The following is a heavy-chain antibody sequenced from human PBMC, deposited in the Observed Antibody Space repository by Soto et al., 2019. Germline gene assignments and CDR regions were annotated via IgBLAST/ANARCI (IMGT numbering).Heavy chain of an antibody. CDR2: IYSGGST. Sequence: EVQLVESGGGLIQPGGSLRLSCAASGFTVSSNYMSWVRQAPGKGLEWVSVIYSGGSTYYADSVKGRFTISRDNSKNTLYLQMNSLRAEDTAVYYCARDQQTYSGSYYGLWGQGTLVTVSS. J-gene: IGHJ4*02. CDR3: ARDQQTYSGSYYGL. CDR1: GFTVSSNY. V-gene: IGHV3-53*01. D-gene: IGHD1-26*01.